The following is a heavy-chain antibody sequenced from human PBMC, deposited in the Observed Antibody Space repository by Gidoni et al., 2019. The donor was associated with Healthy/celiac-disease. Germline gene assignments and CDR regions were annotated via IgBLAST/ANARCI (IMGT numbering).Heavy chain of an antibody. V-gene: IGHV3-7*03. D-gene: IGHD2-21*02. CDR1: GFTFSSYW. CDR3: ARDFGVVTAIIH. CDR2: IEQDGSEK. J-gene: IGHJ4*02. Sequence: EVQLVESGGGLVQPGGSLRRSWADSGFTFSSYWMSWVRQAPGKGLEWVANIEQDGSEKYYVDSVKGRFTISRENAKNSLYLQMNSLRAEDTAVYYCARDFGVVTAIIHWGQGTLVTVSS.